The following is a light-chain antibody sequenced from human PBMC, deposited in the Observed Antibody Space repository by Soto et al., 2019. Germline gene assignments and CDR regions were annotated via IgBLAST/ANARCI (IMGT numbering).Light chain of an antibody. CDR1: SANIGSNS. Sequence: SVLTQPPSASGTPGQWVAISCSGSSANIGSNSLSWYQQFPGTAPKLLIYDNYQRPSGVSDRFSASQSGTSGYLAISGLQSGDEADYYCAAWDDSLNGYVFGTGTKSPS. J-gene: IGLJ1*01. V-gene: IGLV1-44*01. CDR2: DNY. CDR3: AAWDDSLNGYV.